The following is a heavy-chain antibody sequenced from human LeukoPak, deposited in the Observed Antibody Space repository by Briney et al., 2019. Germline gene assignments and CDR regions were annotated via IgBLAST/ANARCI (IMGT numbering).Heavy chain of an antibody. J-gene: IGHJ4*02. V-gene: IGHV3-74*01. CDR1: GFSLSGHW. CDR2: ISPTGSTT. D-gene: IGHD6-13*01. CDR3: ARGPSSNWSGLDF. Sequence: GGSLRLSCAASGFSLSGHWMHWARQLPGKGLVWVSRISPTGSTTNYADSVKGRFTVSRDNAKNTLYLQVNNLRAEDTAVYYCARGPSSNWSGLDFWGQGTLLTVSS.